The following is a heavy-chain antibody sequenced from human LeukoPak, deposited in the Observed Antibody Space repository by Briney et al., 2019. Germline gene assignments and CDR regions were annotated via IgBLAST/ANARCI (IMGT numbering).Heavy chain of an antibody. CDR3: ARGNYDSRYDYYYYMDV. Sequence: ASVKVSCKASGYTFTGYYMHWVRQAPGQGLEWMGWISAYNGNTNYAQKLQGRVTMTTDTSTSTAYMELRSLRSDDTAVYYCARGNYDSRYDYYYYMDVWGKGTSVTVSS. J-gene: IGHJ6*03. D-gene: IGHD3-22*01. V-gene: IGHV1-18*04. CDR1: GYTFTGYY. CDR2: ISAYNGNT.